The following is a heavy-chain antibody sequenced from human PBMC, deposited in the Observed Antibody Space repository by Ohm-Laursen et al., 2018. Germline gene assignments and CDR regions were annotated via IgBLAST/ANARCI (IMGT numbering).Heavy chain of an antibody. D-gene: IGHD2-15*01. V-gene: IGHV3-23*01. CDR1: GFTFSTYA. CDR3: AKARSAVVFAASNH. J-gene: IGHJ5*02. CDR2: ISGSGDNT. Sequence: SLRLSCAASGFTFSTYAMNWVRQAPGKGLEWVSGISGSGDNTYYADSVKGRFTISRDSSENTVYFQMNDLRAEDTALYYCAKARSAVVFAASNHWGQGALVIVS.